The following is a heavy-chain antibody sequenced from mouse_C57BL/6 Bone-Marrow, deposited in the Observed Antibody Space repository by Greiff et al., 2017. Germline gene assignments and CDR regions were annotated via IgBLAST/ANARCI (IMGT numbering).Heavy chain of an antibody. V-gene: IGHV1-53*01. CDR2: INPSNGGT. D-gene: IGHD1-1*01. CDR1: GYTFTSYW. CDR3: ARGQVVATRGYYAMDH. J-gene: IGHJ4*01. Sequence: VQLQQPGTELVKPGASVKLSCKASGYTFTSYWMHWVKQRPGQGLEWIGNINPSNGGTNYNEKFKSKATLTVDKSSSTAYMQLSSLTSEDSAVYYGARGQVVATRGYYAMDHWGQGTSVTVSS.